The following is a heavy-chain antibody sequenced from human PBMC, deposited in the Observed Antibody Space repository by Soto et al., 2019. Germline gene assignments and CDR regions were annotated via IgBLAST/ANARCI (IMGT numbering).Heavy chain of an antibody. CDR2: ISAYNGNT. V-gene: IGHV1-18*01. D-gene: IGHD6-19*01. CDR1: CFTFTTHG. J-gene: IGHJ5*02. Sequence: ASRKGSCQASCFTFTTHGISWGRQAPGQRLERMGWISAYNGNTNYAQKLQGRVTMTTDTSTSTAYMELRSLRSDDTAVYYCARDYHIAVAGTPNWFDPWGQGTLVTVSS. CDR3: ARDYHIAVAGTPNWFDP.